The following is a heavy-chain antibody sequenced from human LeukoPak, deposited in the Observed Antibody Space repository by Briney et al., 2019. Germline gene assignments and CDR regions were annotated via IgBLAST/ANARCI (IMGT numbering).Heavy chain of an antibody. CDR3: ATLWFGELLPPPYYYGMDV. V-gene: IGHV3-53*01. Sequence: GGSLRLSCAASGFTVSSNYMSWVRQAPGKGLEWVSVIYSGGSTYYADSVKGRFTISRDNSKNTLYLQMNSLRAEDTAVYYCATLWFGELLPPPYYYGMDVWGQGTTVTVSS. J-gene: IGHJ6*02. CDR2: IYSGGST. CDR1: GFTVSSNY. D-gene: IGHD3-10*01.